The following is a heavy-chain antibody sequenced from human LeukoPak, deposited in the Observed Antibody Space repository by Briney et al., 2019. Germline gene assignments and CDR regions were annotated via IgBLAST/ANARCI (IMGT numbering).Heavy chain of an antibody. V-gene: IGHV1-18*01. CDR3: ARDRGGGWELLVTDY. J-gene: IGHJ4*02. Sequence: GASVKVSCKASGYTFTSYGISWVRQAPGQGLEWMGWISAYNGNTNYAQKLQGRVTMTTDTSTSTAYMELRSLRSDDTAVYYCARDRGGGWELLVTDYWGQGTLVTVSS. D-gene: IGHD1-26*01. CDR2: ISAYNGNT. CDR1: GYTFTSYG.